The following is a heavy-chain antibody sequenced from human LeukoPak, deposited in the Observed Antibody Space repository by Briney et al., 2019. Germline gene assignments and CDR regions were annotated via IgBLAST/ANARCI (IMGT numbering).Heavy chain of an antibody. CDR1: GFTFSSYS. D-gene: IGHD3-22*01. V-gene: IGHV3-21*04. Sequence: GGSLRLSCAASGFTFSSYSMNWVRQAPGKGLEWVSSISSSSSYIYYADSVKGRFTISRDNAKNSLYLQMNSLRAEDTAVYYCARDSLSYDSSGYHNWGQGTLVTLSS. J-gene: IGHJ4*02. CDR3: ARDSLSYDSSGYHN. CDR2: ISSSSSYI.